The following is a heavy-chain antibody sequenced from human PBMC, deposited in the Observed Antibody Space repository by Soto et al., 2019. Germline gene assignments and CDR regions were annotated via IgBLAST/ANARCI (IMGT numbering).Heavy chain of an antibody. D-gene: IGHD2-15*01. J-gene: IGHJ5*02. CDR3: ARSGVFNWFDP. CDR2: INAGNGNT. V-gene: IGHV1-3*01. CDR1: GYTFTSYA. Sequence: GASVKVSCKASGYTFTSYAIHWVRQAPGQRLEWMGWINAGNGNTKYSQKFQGRVTITRDTSATTAYMELSSLRSEDTAVYYCARSGVFNWFDPWGQGALVTVSS.